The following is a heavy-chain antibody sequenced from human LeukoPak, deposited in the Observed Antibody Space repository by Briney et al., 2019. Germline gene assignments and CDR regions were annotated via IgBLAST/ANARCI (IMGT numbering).Heavy chain of an antibody. D-gene: IGHD3-10*01. CDR3: ARRRVGGKDAFDI. CDR2: IYHIGST. Sequence: YPSETLSLTCAVSGGSIGSSNWWSWVRQPPGKGLEWIGEIYHIGSTNYKPSLKSRITTSVDKSKNQFSLKLSSVTAADTAVYYCARRRVGGKDAFDIWGQGTMVTVSS. V-gene: IGHV4-4*02. J-gene: IGHJ3*02. CDR1: GGSIGSSNW.